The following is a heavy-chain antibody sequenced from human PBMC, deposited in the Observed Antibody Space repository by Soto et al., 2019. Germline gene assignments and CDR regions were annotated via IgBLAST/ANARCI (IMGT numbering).Heavy chain of an antibody. D-gene: IGHD6-13*01. Sequence: QLQLQESGSGLVKPSQTLSLTCAVSGGSISSGGYSWSWIRQPPGKGLEWIGYIYHSGSTYYNPSLKSRVTLSVDRSQHQFSLKLSSVTGADTAVYYCAGRYSSSLGYWGQGTLVTVSS. J-gene: IGHJ4*02. CDR2: IYHSGST. CDR1: GGSISSGGYS. CDR3: AGRYSSSLGY. V-gene: IGHV4-30-2*01.